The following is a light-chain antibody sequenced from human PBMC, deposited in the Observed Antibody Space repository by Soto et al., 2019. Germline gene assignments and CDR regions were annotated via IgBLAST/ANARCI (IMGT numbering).Light chain of an antibody. J-gene: IGKJ1*01. CDR3: QQYGSSQWT. CDR1: QSVSSSY. Sequence: EIVLTPSPGTLSLSPGERATLSCRASQSVSSSYLAWYQQKPGQAPRLLIYGASSRATGIPDRFSGSGSGTDFNLTISRLEPEDFAVYYCQQYGSSQWTFGQGTKLDIK. CDR2: GAS. V-gene: IGKV3-20*01.